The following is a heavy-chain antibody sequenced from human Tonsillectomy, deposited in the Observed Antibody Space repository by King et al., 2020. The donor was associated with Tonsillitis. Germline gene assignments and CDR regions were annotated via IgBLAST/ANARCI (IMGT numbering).Heavy chain of an antibody. Sequence: QLQESGPGLVKPSETLSLTCTVSGGSVSGYYWTWIRQPPGKGLEWIGYIYYSGSTNSNPSLKSRVTMSVDTSKNQFTLKLSSVTAADTAVYYCATGQAGDAWGQGTLVTVSS. CDR3: ATGQAGDA. V-gene: IGHV4-59*02. D-gene: IGHD6-13*01. CDR1: GGSVSGYY. CDR2: IYYSGST. J-gene: IGHJ5*02.